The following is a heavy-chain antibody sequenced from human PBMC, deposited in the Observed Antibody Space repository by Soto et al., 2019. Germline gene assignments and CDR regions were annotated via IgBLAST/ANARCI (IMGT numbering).Heavy chain of an antibody. CDR3: ARLQYTVVTALDI. CDR1: GVSIGSHL. Sequence: PXAILSLTFRVPGVSIGSHLWSWIRQAPGKGPELVGYIYHTVNTKYNPALKSRVTISMDTSKNQLSLQLSSVTAADTAVYYCARLQYTVVTALDIWGQGTMVTVSS. J-gene: IGHJ3*02. D-gene: IGHD2-15*01. CDR2: IYHTVNT. V-gene: IGHV4-59*11.